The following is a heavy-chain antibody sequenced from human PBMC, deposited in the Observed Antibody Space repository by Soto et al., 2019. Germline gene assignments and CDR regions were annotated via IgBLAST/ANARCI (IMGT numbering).Heavy chain of an antibody. V-gene: IGHV3-7*01. CDR2: IKQEGSEK. CDR3: ARRYCSGASCYFDD. CDR1: TFTFSSNR. Sequence: EVQLVESGGGLVQPGGFLRLSCVDSTFTFSSNRMSWVRQAPGKGLEWVANIKQEGSEKYYVDSVKGRFTISRDNAKNSLFLQMNSLRAEDTALYYCARRYCSGASCYFDDWGQGTLVTVSS. J-gene: IGHJ4*02. D-gene: IGHD2-15*01.